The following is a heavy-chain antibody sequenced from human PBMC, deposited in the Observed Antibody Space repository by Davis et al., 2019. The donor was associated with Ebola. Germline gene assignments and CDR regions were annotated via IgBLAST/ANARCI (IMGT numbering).Heavy chain of an antibody. Sequence: AASVKVSCKASGGTFSSYSISWVRQAPGQGLEWMGRIIPILGIANYAQKFQGRVTITADKSTITAYMELISLRSEDTAVYYCARDDYWSGENWFDPWGQGTLVTVSS. CDR1: GGTFSSYS. J-gene: IGHJ5*02. D-gene: IGHD3-10*01. CDR2: IIPILGIA. V-gene: IGHV1-69*04. CDR3: ARDDYWSGENWFDP.